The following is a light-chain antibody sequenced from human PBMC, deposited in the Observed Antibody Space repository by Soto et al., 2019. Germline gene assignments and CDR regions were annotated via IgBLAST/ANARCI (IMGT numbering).Light chain of an antibody. CDR3: SSYTSSSTFYV. CDR1: SSDVGGYSY. CDR2: EVS. V-gene: IGLV2-14*01. Sequence: QSALTQPASVSGSPGQSITISCTGTSSDVGGYSYVSWYQHHPGKAPKLIIYEVSYRPSGVSNRFSGSKSGNTASLTISGLQAEDEADYYCSSYTSSSTFYVFGPGTKVTVL. J-gene: IGLJ1*01.